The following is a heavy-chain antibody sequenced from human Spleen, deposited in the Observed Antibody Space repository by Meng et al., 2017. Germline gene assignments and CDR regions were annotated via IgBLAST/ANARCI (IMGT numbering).Heavy chain of an antibody. CDR3: ARDEDISAAGKLFGDY. CDR2: INPNSGGT. CDR1: GYTFTSYG. D-gene: IGHD6-13*01. J-gene: IGHJ4*02. Sequence: QVQLVQSGAEVKKPGDSVKVSCKASGYTFTSYGISWVRQAPGQGLEWMGRINPNSGGTNYAQKFQGRVTMTRDTSISTAYMELSRLRSDDTAMYYCARDEDISAAGKLFGDYWGQGTLVTVSS. V-gene: IGHV1-2*06.